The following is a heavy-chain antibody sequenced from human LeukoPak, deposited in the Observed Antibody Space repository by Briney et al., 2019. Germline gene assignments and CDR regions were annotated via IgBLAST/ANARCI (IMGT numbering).Heavy chain of an antibody. J-gene: IGHJ4*02. V-gene: IGHV3-23*01. CDR2: ISGSGVGT. Sequence: GGSLRFSCAASGFTFSSYAMSWVRQAPGKGLEWVSAISGSGVGTYYADSVKGRFTISRDNSKNTLYLQMNSLRAEDTAVYYCAKGVVADIYYFDYWGQGTLVTVSS. CDR3: AKGVVADIYYFDY. CDR1: GFTFSSYA. D-gene: IGHD2-15*01.